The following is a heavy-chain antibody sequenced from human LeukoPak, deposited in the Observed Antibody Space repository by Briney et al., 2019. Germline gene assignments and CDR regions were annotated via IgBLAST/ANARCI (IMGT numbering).Heavy chain of an antibody. CDR2: IGTYNGNT. D-gene: IGHD5-18*01. Sequence: ASVKVSCKTSGYTFTSYGITWVRQAPGQGLEWMGWIGTYNGNTNYAQKFQGRVTMTTDTSTSTAYMELRSLRSDDTAVYYCARTHLWLSGDAFDIWGQGTMVTVSS. J-gene: IGHJ3*02. CDR3: ARTHLWLSGDAFDI. V-gene: IGHV1-18*01. CDR1: GYTFTSYG.